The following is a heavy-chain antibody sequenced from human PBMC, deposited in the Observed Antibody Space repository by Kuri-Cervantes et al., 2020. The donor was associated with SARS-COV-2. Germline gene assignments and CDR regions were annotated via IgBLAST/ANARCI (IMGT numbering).Heavy chain of an antibody. CDR3: ARGPPKYPDQNPYRYYYYMDA. V-gene: IGHV3-7*01. D-gene: IGHD3-16*02. Sequence: GGSLRLSCAASGFTFSSYWMSWVRQAPGKGLEWVANIKQDGSEKYYVDSVKGRFTISRDNAKNSLYLQMNSLRAEDTAVYYCARGPPKYPDQNPYRYYYYMDAWGKGTTVTVSS. J-gene: IGHJ6*03. CDR2: IKQDGSEK. CDR1: GFTFSSYW.